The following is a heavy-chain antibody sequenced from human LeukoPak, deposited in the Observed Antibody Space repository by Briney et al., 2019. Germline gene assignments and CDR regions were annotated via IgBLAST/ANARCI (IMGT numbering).Heavy chain of an antibody. Sequence: GASAKVSCKASGGTFSSYAISWVRQAPGQGLEWMEGIIPIFGTANYAQKFQGRVTITTDESTSTAYMELSSLRSEDTAVYYCARARYYDILTGYYHFDYWGQGTLVTVSS. V-gene: IGHV1-69*05. CDR2: IIPIFGTA. CDR3: ARARYYDILTGYYHFDY. CDR1: GGTFSSYA. J-gene: IGHJ4*02. D-gene: IGHD3-9*01.